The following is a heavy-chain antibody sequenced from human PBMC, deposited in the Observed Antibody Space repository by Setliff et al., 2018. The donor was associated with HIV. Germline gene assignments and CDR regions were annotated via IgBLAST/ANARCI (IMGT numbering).Heavy chain of an antibody. J-gene: IGHJ1*01. CDR2: ISAYNGNR. V-gene: IGHV1-18*01. CDR1: GYTFNSYA. Sequence: GASVKVSCKTSGYTFNSYAISWVRQAPGQGLEWMGWISAYNGNRNCAKKFQGRVTVTKDSSTSIAYMELRNLRSDDTAVYYCASHPPWLDRAEYFQHWGQGTLVTVSS. CDR3: ASHPPWLDRAEYFQH. D-gene: IGHD6-19*01.